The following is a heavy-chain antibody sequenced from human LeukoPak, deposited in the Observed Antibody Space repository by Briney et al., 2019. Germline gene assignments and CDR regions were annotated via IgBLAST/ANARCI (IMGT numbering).Heavy chain of an antibody. V-gene: IGHV3-23*01. CDR1: EFTFSSYS. CDR3: AKDKNTGRSASDY. CDR2: ISGSGGST. D-gene: IGHD1-1*01. Sequence: GGSLRLSCAASEFTFSSYSMNWVRQAPGMGLGWVSTISGSGGSTYYADSVKGRFTISRDSSQNTLYLQMNSLRAEDTAVYYCAKDKNTGRSASDYWGQGILVTVSS. J-gene: IGHJ4*02.